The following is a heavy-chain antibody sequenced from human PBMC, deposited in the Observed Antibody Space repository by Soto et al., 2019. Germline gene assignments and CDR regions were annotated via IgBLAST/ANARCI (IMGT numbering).Heavy chain of an antibody. Sequence: EVQLLQSGGHLVRPGGSLRLSCVASGFTFSDYVMTWVRQAPEKGLEWVSTISVGGGSAYYADSVKGRFAISRDNSKNTLYLQLNSLRAEHTAVHYCVKDRAQQLILGLGLDPWGQGTLVTVSS. V-gene: IGHV3-23*01. D-gene: IGHD6-13*01. J-gene: IGHJ5*02. CDR1: GFTFSDYV. CDR2: ISVGGGSA. CDR3: VKDRAQQLILGLGLDP.